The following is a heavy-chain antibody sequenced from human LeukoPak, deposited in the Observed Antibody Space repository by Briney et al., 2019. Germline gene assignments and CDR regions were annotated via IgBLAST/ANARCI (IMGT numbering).Heavy chain of an antibody. Sequence: SETLSLTCTVSGGSISSSSYYWGWIRQPPGKGLEWIGSIYYSGSTYYNPSLKSRVTISVDTSKNQFSLKLSSVTAADTAVYYCARGRRSRVAVAGSVSNFDYWGQGTLVTVSS. CDR2: IYYSGST. D-gene: IGHD6-19*01. V-gene: IGHV4-39*07. CDR1: GGSISSSSYY. CDR3: ARGRRSRVAVAGSVSNFDY. J-gene: IGHJ4*02.